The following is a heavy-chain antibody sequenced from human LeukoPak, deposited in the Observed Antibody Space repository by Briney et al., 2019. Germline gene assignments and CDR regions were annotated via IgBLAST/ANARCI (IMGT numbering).Heavy chain of an antibody. CDR2: ISAYNGNT. D-gene: IGHD2-2*01. J-gene: IGHJ6*03. Sequence: ASVKVSCKASGYTFTSYGISWVRQAPGQGLEWMGWISAYNGNTNYAQKLQGRVTMTTDTSTSTAHMELRSLRSDDTAVYYCARDGGSAPASYYYYMDVWGKGTTVTVSS. CDR3: ARDGGSAPASYYYYMDV. V-gene: IGHV1-18*01. CDR1: GYTFTSYG.